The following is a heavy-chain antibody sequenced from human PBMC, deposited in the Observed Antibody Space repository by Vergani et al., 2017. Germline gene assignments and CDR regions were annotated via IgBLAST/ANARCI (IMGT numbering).Heavy chain of an antibody. CDR2: IRYDGSNK. V-gene: IGHV3-30*02. D-gene: IGHD3-16*01. CDR3: AKGGGGFDY. CDR1: GFTFSSYG. Sequence: QVQLVESGGGVVQPGGSLRLSCAASGFTFSSYGMHWVRQAPGKGLEWAAFIRYDGSNKYYADSVKGRFTISRDNSKNTLYLQMNSLRAEDTAVYYCAKGGGGFDYWGQGTLVTVSS. J-gene: IGHJ4*02.